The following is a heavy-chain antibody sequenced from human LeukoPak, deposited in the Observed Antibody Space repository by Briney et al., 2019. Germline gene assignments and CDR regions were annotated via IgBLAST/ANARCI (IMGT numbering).Heavy chain of an antibody. CDR2: IKSKTDGGTT. Sequence: GGSLRLSCAAAGFTFTNAWMTWVRQAPGKGLEWVGRIKSKTDGGTTDYAAPVKGRFTISRDDSKNTLYLQMNSLKTEDTAVYYCTTVHSSGWYIAYWGQGTLVTVSS. V-gene: IGHV3-15*01. J-gene: IGHJ4*02. CDR1: GFTFTNAW. D-gene: IGHD6-19*01. CDR3: TTVHSSGWYIAY.